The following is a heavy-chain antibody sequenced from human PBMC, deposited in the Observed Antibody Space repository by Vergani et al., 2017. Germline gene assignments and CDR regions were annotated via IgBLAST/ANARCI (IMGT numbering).Heavy chain of an antibody. CDR3: ANSPGISTTRHYYAMDV. J-gene: IGHJ6*02. CDR2: ISPGASTV. CDR1: GFKFSDHY. Sequence: LEESGGGSVKPGGSLRLSCAASGFKFSDHYMSWIRQAPGKGLEWVSHISPGASTVSYTDSVTGRFTVSRDNDNNSLTLDMKTLRVENTAVYYGANSPGISTTRHYYAMDVWGQGTTVTVSS. D-gene: IGHD1-1*01. V-gene: IGHV3-11*04.